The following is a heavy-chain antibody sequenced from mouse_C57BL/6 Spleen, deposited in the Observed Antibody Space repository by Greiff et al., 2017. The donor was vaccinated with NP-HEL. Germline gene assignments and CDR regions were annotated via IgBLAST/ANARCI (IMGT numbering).Heavy chain of an antibody. D-gene: IGHD2-2*01. CDR3: ASGLRIDY. CDR2: ISYDGSN. V-gene: IGHV3-6*01. CDR1: GYSITSGYY. Sequence: EVKLVESGPGLVKPSQSLSLTCSVTGYSITSGYYWNWIRQFPGNKLEWMGYISYDGSNNYNPSLKNRISITRDTSKNQFFLKLNSVTTEDTATYYCASGLRIDYWGQGTTLTVSS. J-gene: IGHJ2*01.